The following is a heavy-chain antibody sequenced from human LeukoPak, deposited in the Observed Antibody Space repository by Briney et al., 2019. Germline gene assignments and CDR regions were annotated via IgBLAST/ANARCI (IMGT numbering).Heavy chain of an antibody. V-gene: IGHV1-2*02. CDR1: GYTFTGYY. Sequence: ASVKVSCKASGYTFTGYYMHWVRQAPGQGLEWMGWINPNSGGTNYAPKFRGRVSMTRDESVNTAYMELSGLTSDDTAVFYCARVRRLMQTFDVWGQGTMVTVSS. CDR2: INPNSGGT. CDR3: ARVRRLMQTFDV. J-gene: IGHJ3*01. D-gene: IGHD4/OR15-4a*01.